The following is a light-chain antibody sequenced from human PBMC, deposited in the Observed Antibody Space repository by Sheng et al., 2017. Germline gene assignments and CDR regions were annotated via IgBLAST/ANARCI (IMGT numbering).Light chain of an antibody. CDR2: DTS. J-gene: IGKJ2*01. CDR1: QTVRGN. CDR3: QQYHNWPQT. Sequence: ETVMTQSPVTLSLSPGERATLSCRASQTVRGNLAWYQQKPGQAPXLLIYDTSTRATGIPARFXGGGSGTEFTLTISSLQFEDFAVYYCQQYHNWPQTFGQGTKLEFK. V-gene: IGKV3-15*01.